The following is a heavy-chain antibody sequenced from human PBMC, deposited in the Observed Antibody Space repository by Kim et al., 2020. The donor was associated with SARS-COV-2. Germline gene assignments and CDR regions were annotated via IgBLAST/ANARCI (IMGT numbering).Heavy chain of an antibody. CDR3: APGGRVETRQTTYYYYYGMDV. Sequence: ASVKVSCKASGYTFTSYAMNWVRQAPGQGLEWMGWINTNTGNPTYAQGFTGRFVFSLDTSVSTAYLQISSLKAEDTAVYYCAPGGRVETRQTTYYYYYGMDVWGQGTTVTVSS. CDR1: GYTFTSYA. V-gene: IGHV7-4-1*02. J-gene: IGHJ6*02. CDR2: INTNTGNP. D-gene: IGHD1-1*01.